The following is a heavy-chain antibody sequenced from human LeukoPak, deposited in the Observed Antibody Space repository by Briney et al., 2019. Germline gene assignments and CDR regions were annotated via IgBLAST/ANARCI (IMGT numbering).Heavy chain of an antibody. CDR2: IKQDGSEK. V-gene: IGHV3-7*01. J-gene: IGHJ4*02. CDR1: GFTFSSYW. CDR3: ATHLPAATLGIDY. Sequence: PGGSLRLSCAASGFTFSSYWMSWVRQAPGKGLEWVANIKQDGSEKYYVDSVKGRFTISRDNAKNSLYLQMNSLRAEDTAVYYCATHLPAATLGIDYWGQGTLATVSS. D-gene: IGHD2-2*01.